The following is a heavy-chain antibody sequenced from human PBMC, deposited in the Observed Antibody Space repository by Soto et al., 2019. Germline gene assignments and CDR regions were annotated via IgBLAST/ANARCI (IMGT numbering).Heavy chain of an antibody. CDR1: GFTLSSYA. D-gene: IGHD1-26*01. Sequence: LRLSCAASGFTLSSYAMSWVRQAPAKGLEWVSAISGSGNRTFHADSVKGRFTISRDNSKNALYLQMNSLRVEDTAVYYCAKEVTSGSYSHYYYGLDVWGQGTTVTVSS. CDR2: ISGSGNRT. V-gene: IGHV3-23*01. J-gene: IGHJ6*02. CDR3: AKEVTSGSYSHYYYGLDV.